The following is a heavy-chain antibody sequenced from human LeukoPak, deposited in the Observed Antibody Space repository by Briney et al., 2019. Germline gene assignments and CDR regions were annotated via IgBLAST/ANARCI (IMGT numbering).Heavy chain of an antibody. D-gene: IGHD6-19*01. CDR1: GGSFTGYY. CDR3: ARARGAVAIDY. CDR2: INHSGST. Sequence: SETLSLTCTVYGGSFTGYYWTWIRQPPGKGLEWIGEINHSGSTNYNPSLKSRVTVSVDTSKNQFSLKMTSVTAVDTAVYYCARARGAVAIDYWGQGTLVTVSS. J-gene: IGHJ4*02. V-gene: IGHV4-34*01.